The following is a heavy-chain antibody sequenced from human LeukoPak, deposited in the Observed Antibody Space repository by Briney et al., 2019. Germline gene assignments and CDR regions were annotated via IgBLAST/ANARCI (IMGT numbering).Heavy chain of an antibody. CDR1: GDTLTGYY. D-gene: IGHD3-10*01. Sequence: GASVKVSCKASGDTLTGYYIHWVRQAPRQGLEWMGCFDPNTGATHYAQKFQGRVTMTRDTSIDTDFLELRRLISDDTALYYCAGYTVVRGLTLSAFDIWGQGTMVTVSS. CDR2: FDPNTGAT. V-gene: IGHV1-2*02. CDR3: AGYTVVRGLTLSAFDI. J-gene: IGHJ3*02.